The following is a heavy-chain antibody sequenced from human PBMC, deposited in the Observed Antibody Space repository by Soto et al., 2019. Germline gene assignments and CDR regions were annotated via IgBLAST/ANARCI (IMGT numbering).Heavy chain of an antibody. D-gene: IGHD6-19*01. CDR3: ARVPGYSSGWYWYFDL. J-gene: IGHJ2*01. V-gene: IGHV3-33*01. CDR1: GFTFSSYG. Sequence: ESGGGVVQPGRSLRLSCAASGFTFSSYGMHWVRQAPGKGLEWVAVIWYDGSNKYYADSVKGRFTISRDNSKNTVHLQMKSLRAEDTAVYYCARVPGYSSGWYWYFDLWGRGTLVTVSS. CDR2: IWYDGSNK.